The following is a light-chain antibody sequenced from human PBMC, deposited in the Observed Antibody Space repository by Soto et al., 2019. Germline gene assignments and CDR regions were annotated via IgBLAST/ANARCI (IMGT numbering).Light chain of an antibody. CDR1: QNVDSTY. CDR3: QRRNSWPPTFT. V-gene: IGKV3-11*01. J-gene: IGKJ5*01. CDR2: DTS. Sequence: EIVLTQSPGTLSLSPGERATLSCRASQNVDSTYLAWYQQKPGQAPRLLIYDTSIRATGIPARFSGSGSGTDFTLTISSLEPEDFAVYYCQRRNSWPPTFTFGQGTRLEIK.